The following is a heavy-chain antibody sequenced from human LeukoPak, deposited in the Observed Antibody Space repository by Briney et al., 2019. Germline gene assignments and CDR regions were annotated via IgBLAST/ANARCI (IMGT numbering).Heavy chain of an antibody. J-gene: IGHJ4*02. D-gene: IGHD2-8*01. CDR3: STEDKYCTTPNCGAY. CDR2: IIPHSGGT. Sequence: ASVKVSCKASGYTLTGYYIHWVRQAPGQDLEWMGFIIPHSGGTTYEQRFQGRVTMTRDMSIGTFYMELSSLRSDDTAVYYCSTEDKYCTTPNCGAYWGQGTLVTVSS. V-gene: IGHV1-2*02. CDR1: GYTLTGYY.